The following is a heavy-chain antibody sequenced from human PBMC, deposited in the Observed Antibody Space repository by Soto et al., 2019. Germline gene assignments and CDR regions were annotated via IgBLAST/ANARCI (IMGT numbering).Heavy chain of an antibody. CDR1: GGTFSSYA. CDR3: ARAGVITMVRGVTYNWFDP. CDR2: IIPIFGTA. D-gene: IGHD3-10*01. V-gene: IGHV1-69*12. J-gene: IGHJ5*02. Sequence: QVQLVQSGAEVKKPGSSVKVSCKASGGTFSSYAISWVRQAPGQGLEWMGGIIPIFGTANYAQKFQGRVMITADESTSTAYMELSSLRSEDTAVYYCARAGVITMVRGVTYNWFDPWGQGTLVTVSS.